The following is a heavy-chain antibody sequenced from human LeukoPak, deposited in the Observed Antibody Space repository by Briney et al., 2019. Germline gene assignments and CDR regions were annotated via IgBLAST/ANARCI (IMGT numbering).Heavy chain of an antibody. CDR3: ARTSGIHEGNYFDY. J-gene: IGHJ4*02. CDR1: GGSISSTNW. Sequence: SETLSLTFAVSGGSISSTNWWSWVRQAPGKGLEWIGEIYHSGSTNYNPSLKSRVTISVDKSKNQFSLKLSSVTAADTAVHYCARTSGIHEGNYFDYWGQGTLVTVSS. D-gene: IGHD1-26*01. CDR2: IYHSGST. V-gene: IGHV4-4*02.